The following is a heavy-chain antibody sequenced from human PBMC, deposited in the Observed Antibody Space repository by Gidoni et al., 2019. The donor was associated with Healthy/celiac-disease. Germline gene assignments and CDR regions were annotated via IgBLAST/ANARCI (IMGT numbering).Heavy chain of an antibody. Sequence: IGSIYYSGSTYYNPSLKSRVTIYVYTSKNQFSLKLSSVTAAETAVYYCARRRSGSCFDYWGQGTLVTVSS. D-gene: IGHD3-10*01. CDR2: IYYSGST. CDR3: ARRRSGSCFDY. J-gene: IGHJ4*02. V-gene: IGHV4-39*01.